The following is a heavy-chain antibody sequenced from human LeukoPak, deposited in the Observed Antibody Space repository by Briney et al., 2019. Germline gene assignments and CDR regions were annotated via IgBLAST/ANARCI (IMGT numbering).Heavy chain of an antibody. Sequence: SETLSLTCTVSGGSISSGGYYWSWIRQHPGKGLEWIGYIYYSGSTYYNSSLKSRVIISVDTSKNQFSLNLSSVTAADTAVYYCARGRGPSARYWYLDLWSRGTLVTVSS. CDR1: GGSISSGGYY. J-gene: IGHJ2*01. CDR3: ARGRGPSARYWYLDL. V-gene: IGHV4-31*03. D-gene: IGHD3-16*01. CDR2: IYYSGST.